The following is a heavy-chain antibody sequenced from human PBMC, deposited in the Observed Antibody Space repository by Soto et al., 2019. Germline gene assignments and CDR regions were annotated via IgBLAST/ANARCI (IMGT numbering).Heavy chain of an antibody. CDR1: GFTFSSYW. CDR3: ARVRASSIAARAFDY. Sequence: EVPLVESGGGLVQPGGSLRLSCAASGFTFSSYWMSWVRQAPGKGLEWVANIKQDGGEKYYVDSVKGRFTISRDNAKNSLYLQMHSLRAEDTAVYYCARVRASSIAARAFDYWGQGTLVTVSS. V-gene: IGHV3-7*05. D-gene: IGHD6-6*01. J-gene: IGHJ4*02. CDR2: IKQDGGEK.